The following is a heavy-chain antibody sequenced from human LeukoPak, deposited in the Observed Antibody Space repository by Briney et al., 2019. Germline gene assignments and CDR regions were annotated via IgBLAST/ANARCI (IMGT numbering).Heavy chain of an antibody. CDR2: IWYDGSNK. Sequence: GGSLRLSCAASGFTFSSYGMHWVRQAPGKGLEWVAVIWYDGSNKYYADSVKGRFTISRDNSENTLYLQMNSLRAEDTAVYYCAKELYYYDSKGCAFDIWGQGTMVTVSS. V-gene: IGHV3-33*03. CDR1: GFTFSSYG. CDR3: AKELYYYDSKGCAFDI. J-gene: IGHJ3*02. D-gene: IGHD3-22*01.